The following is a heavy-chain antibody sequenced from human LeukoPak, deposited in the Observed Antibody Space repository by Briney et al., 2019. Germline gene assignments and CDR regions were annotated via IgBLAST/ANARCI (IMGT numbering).Heavy chain of an antibody. Sequence: SETLSLTCTVSGGSISTYSGTWVRQSPGKGLEWIGSVDTTTTKYRPALRSRVAISVDTSKNQFSLRLESVTTADTAVYYCARDTTVASGMQYWGQGALVTVSS. CDR2: VDTTTT. V-gene: IGHV4-4*07. D-gene: IGHD6-19*01. J-gene: IGHJ4*02. CDR1: GGSISTYS. CDR3: ARDTTVASGMQY.